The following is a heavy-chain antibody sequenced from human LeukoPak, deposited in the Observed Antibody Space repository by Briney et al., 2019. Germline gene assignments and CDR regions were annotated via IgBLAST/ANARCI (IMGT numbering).Heavy chain of an antibody. D-gene: IGHD6-13*01. CDR3: ARVHVSRWWFYGMDV. Sequence: SETLSLTCAVYGVSFSGYYWSWIRQPPGKGLEWIGEINHSGSTNYNPSLKSRVTISVDTSKNQFSLKLSSVTAADTAVYYCARVHVSRWWFYGMDVWGQGTTVTVSS. CDR2: INHSGST. J-gene: IGHJ6*02. V-gene: IGHV4-34*01. CDR1: GVSFSGYY.